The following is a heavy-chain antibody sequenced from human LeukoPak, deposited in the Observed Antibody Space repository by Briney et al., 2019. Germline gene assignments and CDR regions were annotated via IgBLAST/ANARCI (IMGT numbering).Heavy chain of an antibody. J-gene: IGHJ4*02. CDR1: GFTFSTFG. CDR2: IWRDGSRK. V-gene: IGHV3-33*01. Sequence: GGSLRLSCAASGFTFSTFGMHWLRQAPGKGLEWVAGIWRDGSRKHYGDSVKGRLTISRDNSNNTLFLQMNSLRAEDTAVYYCAREASGYSRDFWGQGTLVFVSS. CDR3: AREASGYSRDF. D-gene: IGHD3-3*01.